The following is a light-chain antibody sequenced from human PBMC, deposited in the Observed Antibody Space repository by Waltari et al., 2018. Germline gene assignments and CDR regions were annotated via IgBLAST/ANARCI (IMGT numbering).Light chain of an antibody. J-gene: IGLJ6*01. CDR3: VLSYSGVGTV. V-gene: IGLV7-46*01. Sequence: QAVVTQEPSLTVSPGGTVTLTCGSRTGAVTSRHYPYWFYQKPGQAPRTLIYDTNNRHSWTPARFSGSLLGGKAALTLSGAQPEDEAVYYCVLSYSGVGTVFGSGTKVTVL. CDR2: DTN. CDR1: TGAVTSRHY.